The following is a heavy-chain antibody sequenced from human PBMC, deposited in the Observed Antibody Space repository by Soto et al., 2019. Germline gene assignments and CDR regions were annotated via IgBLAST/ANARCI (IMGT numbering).Heavy chain of an antibody. Sequence: ASVKVSCKASGYTFTSYGISWVRQAPGQGLEWMGWISAYNVNTNYAQKLQGRVTMTTDTSTSTAYMELRSLRSDDTAVYYCATGWFGEFVYYFDYWGQGTLVTVSS. CDR2: ISAYNVNT. V-gene: IGHV1-18*01. CDR3: ATGWFGEFVYYFDY. J-gene: IGHJ4*02. CDR1: GYTFTSYG. D-gene: IGHD3-10*01.